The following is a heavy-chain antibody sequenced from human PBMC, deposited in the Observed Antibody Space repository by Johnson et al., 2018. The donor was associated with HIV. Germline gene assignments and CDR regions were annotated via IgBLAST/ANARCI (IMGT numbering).Heavy chain of an antibody. CDR2: ISGSGSST. J-gene: IGHJ3*02. D-gene: IGHD3-22*01. Sequence: VQLVESGGGLVQPGGSLRLYCAASGFTFSSYAMAWVRQAPGKGLEWVSTISGSGSSTHYADSVTGRFTISRDNSRNTMYLQMNSLRAEDTAVYYCAKERGYDSSGYNRWHVPDAFDIWGQGTMVTVSS. V-gene: IGHV3-23*04. CDR3: AKERGYDSSGYNRWHVPDAFDI. CDR1: GFTFSSYA.